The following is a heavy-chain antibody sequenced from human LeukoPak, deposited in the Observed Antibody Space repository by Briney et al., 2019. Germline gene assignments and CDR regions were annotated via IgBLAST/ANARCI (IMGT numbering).Heavy chain of an antibody. J-gene: IGHJ4*02. V-gene: IGHV3-23*01. CDR1: GFTFSSYA. D-gene: IGHD2-2*01. CDR3: AKDGCSSTSCYAAFGYYFDY. Sequence: GGSLRLSCAASGFTFSSYAMSWVRQAPGEGLEWDSAISGSGGSTYYADSVKGRFTISRDNSKNTLYLQMNSLRAEDTAVYYCAKDGCSSTSCYAAFGYYFDYWGQGTLVTVSS. CDR2: ISGSGGST.